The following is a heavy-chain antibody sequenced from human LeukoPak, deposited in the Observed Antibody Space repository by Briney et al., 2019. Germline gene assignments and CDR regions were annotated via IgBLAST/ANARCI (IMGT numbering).Heavy chain of an antibody. Sequence: SVKVSCKVSGYTLTELSMHWVRQAPGQGLEWMGGIIPIFGTANYAQKFQGRVTITADESTSTAYMELSSLRSEDTAVYYCARAGVVPAASNWFDPWGQGTLVTVSS. CDR3: ARAGVVPAASNWFDP. CDR2: IIPIFGTA. CDR1: GYTLTELS. V-gene: IGHV1-69*13. J-gene: IGHJ5*02. D-gene: IGHD2-2*01.